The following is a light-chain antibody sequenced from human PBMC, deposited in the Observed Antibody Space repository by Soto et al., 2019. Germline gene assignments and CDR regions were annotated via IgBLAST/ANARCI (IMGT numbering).Light chain of an antibody. CDR2: GAS. CDR1: QSVSSSY. V-gene: IGKV3-20*01. CDR3: QQYGSSPQT. J-gene: IGKJ1*01. Sequence: EIVLTQSPGSLSLSPGERATLSCRASQSVSSSYLAWYQQKPGQAPRLLMYGASSRATGIPDRFSGSGSGKDFTLTNSRLEPEDFAVYYCQQYGSSPQTFGQGTKVEIK.